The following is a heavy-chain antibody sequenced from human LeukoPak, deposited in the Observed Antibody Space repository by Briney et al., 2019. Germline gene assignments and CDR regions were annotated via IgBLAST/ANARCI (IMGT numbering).Heavy chain of an antibody. CDR1: AFTFSHYP. CDR2: ISDDGTNR. V-gene: IGHV3-30-3*01. CDR3: ARGKFFDI. Sequence: GGSLRLSCEASAFTFSHYPMDWVRQAPGKGLELVAIISDDGTNRYYADSAEGRFTISRDDSNNTVYLQMNSLRVDDTAIYFCARGKFFDIWGQGTMVTVSS. J-gene: IGHJ3*02.